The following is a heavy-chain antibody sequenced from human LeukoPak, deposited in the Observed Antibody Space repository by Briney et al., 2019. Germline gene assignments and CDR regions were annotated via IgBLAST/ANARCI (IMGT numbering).Heavy chain of an antibody. CDR2: VSAGHHA. D-gene: IGHD5-18*01. J-gene: IGHJ4*02. V-gene: IGHV3-13*01. CDR3: VREARGYHYTYFDY. Sequence: GGSLILSCTASGFTLGGHDMHWVRQTTGDGLEWVAAVSAGHHAFYAGSVKGRFTVSREDAKNSLYLQMNSLRAGDTAVYYCVREARGYHYTYFDYWGQGSLVTVSS. CDR1: GFTLGGHD.